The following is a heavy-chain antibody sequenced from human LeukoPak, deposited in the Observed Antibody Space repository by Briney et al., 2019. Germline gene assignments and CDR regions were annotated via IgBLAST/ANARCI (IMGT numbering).Heavy chain of an antibody. Sequence: PSETLSLTCAVYGGSFSGYYWSWIRQPPGKGLEWIGEINHSGSTNYNPSLKSRVTISVDTSKNQFSLKLSSVTAADTAVYYCARGGVRRITIFGSYYYMDVWGKGTTVTVSS. D-gene: IGHD3-3*01. V-gene: IGHV4-34*01. J-gene: IGHJ6*03. CDR3: ARGGVRRITIFGSYYYMDV. CDR2: INHSGST. CDR1: GGSFSGYY.